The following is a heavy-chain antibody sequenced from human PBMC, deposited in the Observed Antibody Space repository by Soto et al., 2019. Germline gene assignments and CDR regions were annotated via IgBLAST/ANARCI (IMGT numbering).Heavy chain of an antibody. CDR3: ARDEGWYYGSGSYYNWFDP. Sequence: LRLSCAASGFTFSSYSMNWVRQAPGKGLEWVSSISSSSSYIYYADSVKGRFTISRDNAKNSLYLQMNSLRAEDTAVYYCARDEGWYYGSGSYYNWFDPWGQGTLVTVSS. V-gene: IGHV3-21*01. CDR2: ISSSSSYI. CDR1: GFTFSSYS. J-gene: IGHJ5*02. D-gene: IGHD3-10*01.